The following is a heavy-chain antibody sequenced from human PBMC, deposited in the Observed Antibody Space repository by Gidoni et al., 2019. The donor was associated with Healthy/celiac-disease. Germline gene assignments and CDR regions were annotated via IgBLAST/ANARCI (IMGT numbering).Heavy chain of an antibody. CDR3: ARSSPVTPRPTFDY. D-gene: IGHD4-17*01. CDR1: GFTFRSYE. V-gene: IGHV3-48*03. Sequence: EVQLVASGGGLVQPGGSLRLSCAASGFTFRSYEMNWVLQAPGKGLEWVSYISSSGSTIYYADSVKGRFTISRENAKNSLYLQMNSLRAEDTAVYYCARSSPVTPRPTFDYWGQGTLVTVSS. CDR2: ISSSGSTI. J-gene: IGHJ4*02.